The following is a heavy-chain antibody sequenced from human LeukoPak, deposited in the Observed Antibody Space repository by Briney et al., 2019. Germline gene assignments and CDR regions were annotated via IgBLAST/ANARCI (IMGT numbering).Heavy chain of an antibody. CDR1: GGSISSYY. Sequence: SKTLSLTCTVSGGSISSYYWSWIRQPPGKGLEWIGYIYYSGSTNYNPSLKSRVTISVDTSKNQFSLKLSSVTAADTAVYYCARALLWFGELTAGYYFDYWGQGTLVTVSS. CDR3: ARALLWFGELTAGYYFDY. V-gene: IGHV4-59*01. D-gene: IGHD3-10*01. CDR2: IYYSGST. J-gene: IGHJ4*02.